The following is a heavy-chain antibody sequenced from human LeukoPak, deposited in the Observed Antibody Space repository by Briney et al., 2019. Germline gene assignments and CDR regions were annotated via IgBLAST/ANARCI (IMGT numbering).Heavy chain of an antibody. D-gene: IGHD2-2*02. J-gene: IGHJ4*02. Sequence: SETLSLTCTVSGGSISSGSYYWSWIRQPAGKGLEWIGRIYTSGSTNYNPSLKSRVTISVDTSKNQFSLKLSSVTAADTAVYYCARDDCGSSTSCYITDVVASDWGQGTLVTVSS. CDR3: ARDDCGSSTSCYITDVVASD. CDR1: GGSISSGSYY. CDR2: IYTSGST. V-gene: IGHV4-61*02.